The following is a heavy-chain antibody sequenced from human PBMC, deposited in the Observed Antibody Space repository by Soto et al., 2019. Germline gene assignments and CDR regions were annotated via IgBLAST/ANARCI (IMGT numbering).Heavy chain of an antibody. CDR3: ARVVISRYYYMDV. J-gene: IGHJ6*03. CDR2: INHSGST. CDR1: GGSFSGYY. D-gene: IGHD3-16*02. Sequence: PSETLSLTFAVYGGSFSGYYWSWIRQPPGKGLEWIGEINHSGSTNYNPSLKSRVTISVDTSKNQFSLKLSSVTAADTAVYYCARVVISRYYYMDVWGKGTTVTVSS. V-gene: IGHV4-34*09.